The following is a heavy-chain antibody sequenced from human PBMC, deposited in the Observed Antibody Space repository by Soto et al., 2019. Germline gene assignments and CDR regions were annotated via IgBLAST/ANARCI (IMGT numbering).Heavy chain of an antibody. J-gene: IGHJ4*02. Sequence: GGSLRLSCAASGFTFDDYTMHWVRQAPGKGLEWVSLISWDGGSTYYADSVKGRLTISRDNSKNSLYLQMNSLRTEDTALYYCAKVKPSHGQLWSYFDYWGQGTLVTVSS. CDR2: ISWDGGST. D-gene: IGHD5-18*01. V-gene: IGHV3-43*01. CDR3: AKVKPSHGQLWSYFDY. CDR1: GFTFDDYT.